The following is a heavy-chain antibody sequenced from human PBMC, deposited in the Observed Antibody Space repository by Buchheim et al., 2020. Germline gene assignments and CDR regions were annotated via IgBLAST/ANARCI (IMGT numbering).Heavy chain of an antibody. CDR2: ISYDGSNK. D-gene: IGHD6-19*01. Sequence: QVQLVESGGGVVQPGRSLRLSCAASGFTFSGYAMHWVRQAPGKGLEWVAVISYDGSNKYYADSVKGRFTISRDNSKNTLYLQMNSLRAKDTAVYYCARELKYEQWLVIDYWGQGTL. CDR3: ARELKYEQWLVIDY. V-gene: IGHV3-30*04. J-gene: IGHJ4*02. CDR1: GFTFSGYA.